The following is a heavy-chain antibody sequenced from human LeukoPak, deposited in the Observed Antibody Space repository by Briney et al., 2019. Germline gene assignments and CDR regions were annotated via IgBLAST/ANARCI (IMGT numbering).Heavy chain of an antibody. CDR2: ISNSGGST. CDR3: AKALLWPGERPGYYYYYMDV. CDR1: GFIFRNYV. D-gene: IGHD3-10*01. J-gene: IGHJ6*03. Sequence: GGSLRLSCAASGFIFRNYVVAWVRQAPGKGLEWVSQISNSGGSTYYADSVRGRFTISRDNSKNTLYLQMDSLRAENTAVYYCAKALLWPGERPGYYYYYMDVWGKGTTVTISS. V-gene: IGHV3-23*01.